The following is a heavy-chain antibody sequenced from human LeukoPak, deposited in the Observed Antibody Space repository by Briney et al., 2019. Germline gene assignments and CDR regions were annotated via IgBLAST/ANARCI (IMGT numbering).Heavy chain of an antibody. V-gene: IGHV3-30*02. CDR2: IRYDGSNK. D-gene: IGHD2-15*01. J-gene: IGHJ4*02. CDR3: VQGYSLDY. CDR1: GFTSSTYA. Sequence: HPGGSLRLSCAASGFTSSTYAMSWVRQAPGKGLEWVAFIRYDGSNKYYADSVMGRFSISRDKSKNTLYLQMNSLRAEDTAVYYCVQGYSLDYWGQGTLVTVSS.